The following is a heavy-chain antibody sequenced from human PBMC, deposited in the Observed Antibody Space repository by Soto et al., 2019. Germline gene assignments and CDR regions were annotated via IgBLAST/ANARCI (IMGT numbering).Heavy chain of an antibody. V-gene: IGHV3-23*01. CDR3: AKGLLIMVRKVIIPPQYYYGMDV. J-gene: IGHJ6*02. Sequence: GGSLRLSCAVSGFTFSSYAMTWVRQAPGKGLEWVSGISGSGGITYYEDSVKGRFTISRDNAKNTLHLQMNSLRAEDTAVYYCAKGLLIMVRKVIIPPQYYYGMDVWGQGTTVTVSS. CDR2: ISGSGGIT. D-gene: IGHD3-10*01. CDR1: GFTFSSYA.